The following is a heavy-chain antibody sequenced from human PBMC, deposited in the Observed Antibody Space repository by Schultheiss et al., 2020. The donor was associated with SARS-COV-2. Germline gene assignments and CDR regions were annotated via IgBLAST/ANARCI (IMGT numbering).Heavy chain of an antibody. V-gene: IGHV3-33*08. Sequence: GGSLRLSCAASGITFSSYGMHWIRQAPGKGLEWVAFIWNDESHEYYAESVRGRFTVARDNSKNTLDLHMNSLRVEDTAVYYCARDVECYGMDVWGQGTTVTVSS. J-gene: IGHJ6*02. D-gene: IGHD3-3*01. CDR3: ARDVECYGMDV. CDR1: GITFSSYG. CDR2: IWNDESHE.